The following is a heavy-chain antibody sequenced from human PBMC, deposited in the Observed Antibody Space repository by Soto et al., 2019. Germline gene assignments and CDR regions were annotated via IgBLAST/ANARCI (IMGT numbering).Heavy chain of an antibody. J-gene: IGHJ4*02. CDR2: IYPGDSDT. Sequence: GESLNISCRGSGYLFTHYWIGWVRQMPGKGLEWMGIIYPGDSDTKYSPSFQGQVPISADKSINTAYLQWSSLKASDTAIYYGASLSRREHRSAFDCWGQGSLLSVSS. CDR1: GYLFTHYW. V-gene: IGHV5-51*01. D-gene: IGHD1-1*01. CDR3: ASLSRREHRSAFDC.